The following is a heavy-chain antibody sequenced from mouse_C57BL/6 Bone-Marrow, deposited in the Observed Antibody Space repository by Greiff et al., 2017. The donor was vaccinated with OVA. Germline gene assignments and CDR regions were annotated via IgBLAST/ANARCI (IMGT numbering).Heavy chain of an antibody. CDR2: IYPSDSET. CDR3: ARVRARDYDY. V-gene: IGHV1-61*01. J-gene: IGHJ2*01. CDR1: GYTFTSYW. D-gene: IGHD2-4*01. Sequence: VKLQQPGAELVRPGSSVKLSCKASGYTFTSYWMDWVKQRPGQGLEWIGNIYPSDSETHYNQKFKDKATLTVDKSSSTAYMQLSSLTSEDSAVYYCARVRARDYDYWGQGTTLTVSS.